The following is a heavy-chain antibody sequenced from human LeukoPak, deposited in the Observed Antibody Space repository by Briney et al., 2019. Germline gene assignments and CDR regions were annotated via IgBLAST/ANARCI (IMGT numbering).Heavy chain of an antibody. J-gene: IGHJ4*02. Sequence: PSETLSLTCTVSGGSISSSSYYWGWIRQPPGKGLEWIGSIYYSGSTYYNPSLKSRVTISADTSKNQFSLKLSSVTAADTAVYYCARPSGSYSRENFDYWGQGTLVTVSS. CDR3: ARPSGSYSRENFDY. CDR2: IYYSGST. V-gene: IGHV4-39*01. D-gene: IGHD1-26*01. CDR1: GGSISSSSYY.